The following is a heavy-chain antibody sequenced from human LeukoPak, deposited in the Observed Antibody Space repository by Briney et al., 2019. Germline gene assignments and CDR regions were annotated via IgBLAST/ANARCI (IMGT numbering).Heavy chain of an antibody. D-gene: IGHD5-24*01. V-gene: IGHV1-18*01. J-gene: IGHJ5*02. Sequence: ASVKVSCKASGYTFTSYGISWVRQAPGQGLEWMGWISTYNGNTNYAQKLQGRVTMTTDTSTSTAYMELRSLRSDDTAVYYCARDNSVRDEAWWFNPWGQGTLVTVSS. CDR3: ARDNSVRDEAWWFNP. CDR2: ISTYNGNT. CDR1: GYTFTSYG.